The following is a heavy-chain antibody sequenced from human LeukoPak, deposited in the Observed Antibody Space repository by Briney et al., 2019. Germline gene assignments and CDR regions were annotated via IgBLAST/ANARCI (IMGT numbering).Heavy chain of an antibody. CDR1: GYTFTSYY. CDR3: ARDQWLENLVDY. V-gene: IGHV1-46*01. D-gene: IGHD6-19*01. Sequence: ASVKLSCKASGYTFTSYYMHWVRQAPGQGLEWMGIINPRGGSTSYAQKFQGRVTMTRDTSTSTVYMELTSLRSEYTAVYYCARDQWLENLVDYWGQGTLVTVSS. CDR2: INPRGGST. J-gene: IGHJ4*02.